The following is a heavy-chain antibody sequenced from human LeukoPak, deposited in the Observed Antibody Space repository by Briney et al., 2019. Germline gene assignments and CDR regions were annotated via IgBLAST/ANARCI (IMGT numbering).Heavy chain of an antibody. V-gene: IGHV1/OR15-1*01. J-gene: IGHJ6*02. CDR3: ARGGGDGYNHDYYYGMDV. Sequence: ASVEVSCKASGYIFTDYYMHWVRQAPGQELGWMGRINPNSGGTNYAQKFQGRVTMTRDTSISTAYTELSSLRSEDTAVYYCARGGGDGYNHDYYYGMDVWGQGTTVTVSS. CDR2: INPNSGGT. D-gene: IGHD5-24*01. CDR1: GYIFTDYY.